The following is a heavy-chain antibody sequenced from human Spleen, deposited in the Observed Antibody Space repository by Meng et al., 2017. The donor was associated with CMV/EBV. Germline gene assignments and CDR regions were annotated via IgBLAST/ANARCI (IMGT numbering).Heavy chain of an antibody. CDR2: ISHNGKSI. CDR1: GFTFSSYS. V-gene: IGHV3-48*04. J-gene: IGHJ3*02. D-gene: IGHD6-19*01. Sequence: GESLKISCAASGFTFSSYSMNWVRQAPGKGLEWVSYISHNGKSIYYGDSVKGRFTISRDNAKNSLYLQMNSLRAEDTAVYYCARVVVVAGKAFDIWGQGTMVTVSS. CDR3: ARVVVVAGKAFDI.